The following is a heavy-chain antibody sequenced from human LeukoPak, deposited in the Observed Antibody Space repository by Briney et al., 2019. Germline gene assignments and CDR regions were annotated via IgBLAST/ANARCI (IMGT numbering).Heavy chain of an antibody. V-gene: IGHV3-23*01. CDR2: ISGSGGST. CDR3: ARDRSVGGATN. CDR1: GFTFSSYA. J-gene: IGHJ4*02. Sequence: PGGSLRLSCAASGFTFSSYAMSWVRQAPGKGLEWVSAISGSGGSTYYADSVKGRLTISRDNSKNTLYLQMNSLRAEDTAVYYCARDRSVGGATNWGQGTLVTVSS. D-gene: IGHD5-12*01.